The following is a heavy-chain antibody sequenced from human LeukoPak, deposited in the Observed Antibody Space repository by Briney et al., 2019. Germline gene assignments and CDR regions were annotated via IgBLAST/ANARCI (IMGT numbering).Heavy chain of an antibody. CDR3: AKVKGWYGEGYFDY. V-gene: IGHV3-53*01. J-gene: IGHJ4*02. Sequence: GGSLRLSCAASGFAVSSNYMNWVRQAPGKGLEWVSVIYSDGRTYYADSVKGRFTISRDISKNTLFLQMTSLRAEDTAVYYYAKVKGWYGEGYFDYWGQGTLVTVSS. D-gene: IGHD3-10*01. CDR1: GFAVSSNY. CDR2: IYSDGRT.